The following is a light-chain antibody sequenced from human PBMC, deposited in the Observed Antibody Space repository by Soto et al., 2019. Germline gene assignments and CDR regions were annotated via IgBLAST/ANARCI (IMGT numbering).Light chain of an antibody. Sequence: QSALTQPPSVSRSPGQSVTISCTGTNNVFGSYNRVSWYQQPPGTAPKLMIYEVSNRPSGVPDRFSGSKSGNTASLTISGLQAEDEADYYCSSFTSSSTYVFGTGTKVTVL. J-gene: IGLJ1*01. V-gene: IGLV2-18*02. CDR1: NNVFGSYNR. CDR3: SSFTSSSTYV. CDR2: EVS.